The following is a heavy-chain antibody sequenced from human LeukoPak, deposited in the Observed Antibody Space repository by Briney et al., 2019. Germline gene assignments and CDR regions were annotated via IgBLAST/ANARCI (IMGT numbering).Heavy chain of an antibody. CDR3: ARAMTYKIAVADY. Sequence: ASVKVSCKASGYSFTGYYMHWVRQAPGQGLEWMGWINPSGGSTSYAQKFQGRVTMTRDTSTSTVYMELSSLRSEDTAVYYCARAMTYKIAVADYWGQGTLVTVSS. D-gene: IGHD6-19*01. V-gene: IGHV1-46*01. CDR2: INPSGGST. CDR1: GYSFTGYY. J-gene: IGHJ4*02.